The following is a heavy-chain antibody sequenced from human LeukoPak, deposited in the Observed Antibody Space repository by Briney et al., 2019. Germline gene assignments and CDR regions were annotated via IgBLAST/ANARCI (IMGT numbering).Heavy chain of an antibody. CDR3: AKDSGYSYGQLYYYYGMDV. D-gene: IGHD5-18*01. V-gene: IGHV3-23*01. CDR1: GFTFSSYA. CDR2: ISGSGGST. Sequence: GGSLRLSCAASGFTFSSYAMSWVRKAPGKGLEWVSAISGSGGSTYYADSVKGRFTISRDNSKNTLYLQMNSLRAEDTAVYYCAKDSGYSYGQLYYYYGMDVRGQGTTVTVSS. J-gene: IGHJ6*02.